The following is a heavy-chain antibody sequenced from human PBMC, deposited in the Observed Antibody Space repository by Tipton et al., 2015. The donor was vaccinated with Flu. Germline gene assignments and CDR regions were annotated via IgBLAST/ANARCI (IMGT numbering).Heavy chain of an antibody. CDR1: GGSISSSSYY. CDR2: IYYSGST. CDR3: ARLRVPSPGRYGSSWDYYFDY. Sequence: TLSLTCTVSGGSISSSSYYWGWIRQPPGKGLEWIGSIYYSGSTNYNPSLKSRVTISVDTSKNQFSLKLSSVTAADTAVYYCARLRVPSPGRYGSSWDYYFDYWGQGTLVTVSS. J-gene: IGHJ4*02. V-gene: IGHV4-39*07. D-gene: IGHD6-13*01.